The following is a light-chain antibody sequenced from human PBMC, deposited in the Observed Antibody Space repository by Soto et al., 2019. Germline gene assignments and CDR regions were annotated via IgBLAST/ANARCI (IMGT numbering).Light chain of an antibody. V-gene: IGKV3-15*01. J-gene: IGKJ4*01. CDR1: QSVSSN. CDR3: QQYNNWPPLT. CDR2: GAS. Sequence: EIVMTQSPATLSVSPGERATLSCRASQSVSSNLAWYQQKPGQAPRLLIYGASTRATGSPARFSGSASGTEFTLNISSLQSEDFAVYYCQQYNNWPPLTFGGGTKVEIK.